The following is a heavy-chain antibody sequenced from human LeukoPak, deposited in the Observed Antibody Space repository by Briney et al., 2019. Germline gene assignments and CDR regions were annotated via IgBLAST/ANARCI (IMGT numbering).Heavy chain of an antibody. CDR1: GGSISSGTYY. CDR2: IYSSGST. CDR3: ARRPPALGAFDI. Sequence: PSETLSLTCTVSGGSISSGTYYWGWIRQSPGKGLEWIGSIYSSGSTYYNPSLKSRVTTSADTSKNQFSLQLSSVTAADTAIYYCARRPPALGAFDIWGHGTMVTVSS. J-gene: IGHJ3*02. V-gene: IGHV4-39*01.